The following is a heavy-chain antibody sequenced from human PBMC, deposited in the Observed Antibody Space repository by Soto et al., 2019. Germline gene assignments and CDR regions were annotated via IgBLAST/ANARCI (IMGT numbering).Heavy chain of an antibody. Sequence: GSLRLSCAASGFTFSSYGMHWVRQAPGKGPEWVAVIWYDGSNNYYADSVKGRFTISRDNSKNTLYLQMNSLRAEDTAVYYCAGDSTPAANGGTLDYWGQGTLVTVS. CDR2: IWYDGSNN. CDR1: GFTFSSYG. CDR3: AGDSTPAANGGTLDY. J-gene: IGHJ4*02. V-gene: IGHV3-33*01. D-gene: IGHD2-2*01.